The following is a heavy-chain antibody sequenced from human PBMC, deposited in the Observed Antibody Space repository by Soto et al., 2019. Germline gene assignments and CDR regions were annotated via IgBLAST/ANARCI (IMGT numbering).Heavy chain of an antibody. CDR1: GGTFSSYT. CDR3: ARDHSSGWLRMDV. J-gene: IGHJ6*02. CDR2: IIPILGIA. Sequence: QVQLVQSGAEVKKPGSSVKVSCKASGGTFSSYTISWVRQAPGQGLEWMGRIIPILGIANYAQKFQGRVTITADKXTSTAYMELSSLRSEDTAVYYCARDHSSGWLRMDVWGQGTTVTVSS. V-gene: IGHV1-69*08. D-gene: IGHD6-19*01.